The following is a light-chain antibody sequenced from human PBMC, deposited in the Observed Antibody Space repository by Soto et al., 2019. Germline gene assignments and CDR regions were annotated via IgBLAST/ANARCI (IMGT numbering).Light chain of an antibody. CDR3: QQSYTIPYT. CDR1: QSISTY. Sequence: DLQMTQSPSSLPASVGDRVTLTCRASQSISTYLNWYQQKPGKAPKLLIYAASSLQSGVLSRLSGSGSGTDFTLTISSLQPEDFATYYCQQSYTIPYTFGQGTKLEIK. V-gene: IGKV1-39*01. J-gene: IGKJ2*01. CDR2: AAS.